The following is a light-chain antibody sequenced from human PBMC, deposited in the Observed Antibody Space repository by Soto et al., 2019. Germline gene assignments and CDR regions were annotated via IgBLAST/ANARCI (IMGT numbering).Light chain of an antibody. CDR3: YSYTTSSTYV. Sequence: QSVLTQPASVSGSPGQSITISCSGTSSDVGGYNYVSCYQQHPGKAPQVMIYDVSNRPSGVFNRFSGSKSGNTASLTISGLQAEDEADYYCYSYTTSSTYVFGTGTKVTVL. CDR2: DVS. V-gene: IGLV2-14*01. CDR1: SSDVGGYNY. J-gene: IGLJ1*01.